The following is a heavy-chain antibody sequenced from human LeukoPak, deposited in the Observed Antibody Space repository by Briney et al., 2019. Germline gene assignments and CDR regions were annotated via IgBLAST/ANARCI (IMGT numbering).Heavy chain of an antibody. CDR1: GFSFSSYV. J-gene: IGHJ4*02. CDR3: ARDPWGSYSY. Sequence: KPGGSLRLSCAASGFSFSSYVMGWVRQAPGKGLEWVSSISSSSSYIYYADSVKGRFTISRDNAKNSLYLQMNSLRAEDTAVYYCARDPWGSYSYWGQGTLVTVSS. V-gene: IGHV3-21*01. D-gene: IGHD3-16*01. CDR2: ISSSSSYI.